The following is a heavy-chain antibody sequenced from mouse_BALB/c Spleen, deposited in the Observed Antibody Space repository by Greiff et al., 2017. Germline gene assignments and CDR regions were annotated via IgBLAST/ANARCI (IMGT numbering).Heavy chain of an antibody. D-gene: IGHD2-3*01. Sequence: EVQLVESGGGLVQPGGSLRLSCATSGFTFTDYYMSWVRQPPGKALEWLGFIRNKANGYTTEYSASVKGRFTISRDNSQSILYLQMNTLRAEDSATYYCARDGYYEDFDVWGAGTTVTVSS. CDR1: GFTFTDYY. CDR3: ARDGYYEDFDV. CDR2: IRNKANGYTT. J-gene: IGHJ1*01. V-gene: IGHV7-3*02.